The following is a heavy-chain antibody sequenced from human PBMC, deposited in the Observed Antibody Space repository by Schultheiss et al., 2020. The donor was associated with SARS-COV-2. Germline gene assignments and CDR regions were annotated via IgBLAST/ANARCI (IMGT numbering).Heavy chain of an antibody. Sequence: GGSLRLSCAASGFTFSGYGMHWVRQAPGKGLEWVALIWHDGNKKYYADSVKGRFTISRDNSKNTLSLQMNSLRVEDTAVYYCARARAGIDTTSRGIDYWGQGTLVTVSS. CDR1: GFTFSGYG. CDR2: IWHDGNKK. CDR3: ARARAGIDTTSRGIDY. J-gene: IGHJ4*02. D-gene: IGHD3-10*01. V-gene: IGHV3-33*08.